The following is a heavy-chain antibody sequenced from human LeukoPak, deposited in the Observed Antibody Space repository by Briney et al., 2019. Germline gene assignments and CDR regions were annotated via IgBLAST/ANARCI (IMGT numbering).Heavy chain of an antibody. CDR1: GGSISSGGYY. D-gene: IGHD3-9*01. Sequence: SQTLSLTCTVSGGSISSGGYYWSWIRQHPGKGLEWIGYIYYSGSTYYNPSLKSRVTISVDTSKNQFSLKLSSVTAADTAVYYCARTGILTGYFSEVDYWGQGTLVTVSS. CDR3: ARTGILTGYFSEVDY. J-gene: IGHJ4*02. V-gene: IGHV4-31*03. CDR2: IYYSGST.